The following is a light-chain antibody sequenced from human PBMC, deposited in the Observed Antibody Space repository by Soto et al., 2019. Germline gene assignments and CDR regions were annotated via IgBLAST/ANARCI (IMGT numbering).Light chain of an antibody. J-gene: IGKJ1*01. Sequence: IVLTQSPGTLSSSPGERATLSCRASQSVPTNNLAWYQQRPGQAPRLLIYGASLRATGIPDRFSGSGSGTDFTLTISSLQSEDFAVYYCQHYNYWPPKTFGQGTKVDIK. CDR1: QSVPTNN. CDR3: QHYNYWPPKT. V-gene: IGKV3D-15*01. CDR2: GAS.